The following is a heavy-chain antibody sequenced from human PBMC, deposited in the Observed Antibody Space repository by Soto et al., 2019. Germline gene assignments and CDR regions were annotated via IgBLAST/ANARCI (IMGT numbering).Heavy chain of an antibody. CDR3: AIGGYACFDY. V-gene: IGHV5-10-1*01. CDR2: SDPSDSYT. D-gene: IGHD5-12*01. CDR1: GYSCTNYW. Sequence: GESLKISWKGSGYSCTNYWISWVRQMPGKVLELMGRSDPSDSYTNXXPSFQGHXXISAYKSISTXYLQWXILKASDTAMYYCAIGGYACFDYWGQGTLVTVSX. J-gene: IGHJ4*02.